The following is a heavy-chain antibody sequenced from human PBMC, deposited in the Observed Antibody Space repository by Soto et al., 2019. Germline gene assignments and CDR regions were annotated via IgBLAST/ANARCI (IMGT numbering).Heavy chain of an antibody. CDR2: ISGSGGST. Sequence: EVQLLESGGGLVQPGGTLRLSCAASGFTFSSYAMNWVRQAPGKGLEWVSAISGSGGSTYYADSVKGRFTISRDNSKNTLYLQMNSLRAEDTAVYYCASRSSGWYFDYWGQGTLVTVSS. V-gene: IGHV3-23*01. J-gene: IGHJ4*02. D-gene: IGHD6-19*01. CDR3: ASRSSGWYFDY. CDR1: GFTFSSYA.